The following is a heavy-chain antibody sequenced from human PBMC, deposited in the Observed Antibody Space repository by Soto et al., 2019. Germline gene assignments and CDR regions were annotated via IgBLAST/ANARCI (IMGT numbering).Heavy chain of an antibody. CDR3: SKFKYSTSVRYLQH. J-gene: IGHJ1*01. Sequence: ASVKVSCKASGYSFNDYFIHWVRQAPGQGLEWMGWINPKSGGTNYAQLLRGRVTISADKSISTAYLQWTSLKASDTAIYYCSKFKYSTSVRYLQHWSQGTPVTVSS. CDR1: GYSFNDYF. D-gene: IGHD6-6*01. V-gene: IGHV1-2*02. CDR2: INPKSGGT.